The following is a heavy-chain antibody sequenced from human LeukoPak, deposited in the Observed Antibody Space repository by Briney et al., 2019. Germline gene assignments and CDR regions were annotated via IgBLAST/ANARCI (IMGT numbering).Heavy chain of an antibody. CDR2: IYYSGST. D-gene: IGHD3-3*01. CDR1: GGSISSYY. CDR3: ARGSFEWLLGDAFDI. Sequence: SETLSLTCTVSGGSISSYYWSWIRQPPGKGLEWIGYIYYSGSTNYNPSLKSRVTISVDTSKNQFSLKPSSVTAADTAVYYCARGSFEWLLGDAFDIWGQGTMVTVSS. J-gene: IGHJ3*02. V-gene: IGHV4-59*01.